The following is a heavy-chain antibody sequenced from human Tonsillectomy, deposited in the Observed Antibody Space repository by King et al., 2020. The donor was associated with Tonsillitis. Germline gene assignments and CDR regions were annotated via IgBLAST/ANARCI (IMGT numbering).Heavy chain of an antibody. J-gene: IGHJ6*02. CDR2: INPSGGST. CDR3: ARPHTYIDHYDFAGDGMDV. Sequence: QLVQSGAEVKKPGASVKVSCKASGYTFTSYYMHWVRQAPGQGLEWMGIINPSGGSTSYAQKFQGRVTMTRDTSTSTVYMELSSLRSEDTAVYYCARPHTYIDHYDFAGDGMDVWGQGTTVTVSS. V-gene: IGHV1-46*03. CDR1: GYTFTSYY. D-gene: IGHD3-3*01.